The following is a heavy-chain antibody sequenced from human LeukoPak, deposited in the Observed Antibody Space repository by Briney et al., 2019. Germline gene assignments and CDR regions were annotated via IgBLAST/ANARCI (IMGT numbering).Heavy chain of an antibody. Sequence: ASVKVSCKASGGTFSSYAISWVRQAPGQGLEWMGGIIPIFGTANYAQKFQGRVTITADESTSTAYMELSSLRSDDTAVYYCARKPDATAEYFQHWGQGTLVTVSS. J-gene: IGHJ1*01. D-gene: IGHD2-15*01. CDR1: GGTFSSYA. V-gene: IGHV1-69*13. CDR2: IIPIFGTA. CDR3: ARKPDATAEYFQH.